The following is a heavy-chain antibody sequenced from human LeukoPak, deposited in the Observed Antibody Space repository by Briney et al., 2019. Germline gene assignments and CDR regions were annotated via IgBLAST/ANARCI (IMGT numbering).Heavy chain of an antibody. D-gene: IGHD3-9*01. Sequence: PGGSLRLSCAASGFTVSSNYMSWVRQAPGKGLEWVSVIYSGGSTYYADSVKGRFTISRDNSKNTLYLQMNSLRAEDTAVYYCTREPGYYDILTGEDYYYYMDVWGKGTTVTISS. CDR3: TREPGYYDILTGEDYYYYMDV. V-gene: IGHV3-53*01. CDR2: IYSGGST. J-gene: IGHJ6*03. CDR1: GFTVSSNY.